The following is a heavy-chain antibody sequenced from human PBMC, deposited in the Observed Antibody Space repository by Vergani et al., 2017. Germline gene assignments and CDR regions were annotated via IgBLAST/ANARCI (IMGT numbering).Heavy chain of an antibody. CDR1: GGSISSYY. CDR3: ARDVPRNYYDSSGTPTYYYYGMDV. Sequence: QVQLQESGPGLVKPSETLSLTCTVSGGSISSYYWSWIRQPPGKGLEWIGYIYYSGSTNYNPSLKSRVTISVDTSKNQFSLKLSSVTAADTAVYYCARDVPRNYYDSSGTPTYYYYGMDVWGQGTTVTVSS. J-gene: IGHJ6*02. V-gene: IGHV4-59*01. D-gene: IGHD3-22*01. CDR2: IYYSGST.